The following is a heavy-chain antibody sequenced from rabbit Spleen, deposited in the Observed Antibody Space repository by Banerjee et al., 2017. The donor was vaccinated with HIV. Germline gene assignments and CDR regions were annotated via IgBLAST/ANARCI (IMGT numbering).Heavy chain of an antibody. V-gene: IGHV1S45*01. CDR3: ARDLVTVIGWNFSL. CDR2: ISTSSGLT. Sequence: QEQLVESGGGLVKPGASLTLTCKASSFSFSDRDVMCWVRQAPGKGLEWIACISTSSGLTYYASWAKGRFTISKTSSTTVTLQMTSLTAADTATYFCARDLVTVIGWNFSLWGPGTLVTVS. CDR1: SFSFSDRDV. D-gene: IGHD1-1*01. J-gene: IGHJ4*01.